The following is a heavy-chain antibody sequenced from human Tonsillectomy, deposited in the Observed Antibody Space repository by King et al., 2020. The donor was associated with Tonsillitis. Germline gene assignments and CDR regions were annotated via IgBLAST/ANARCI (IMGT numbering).Heavy chain of an antibody. D-gene: IGHD6-19*01. CDR2: ISYDGTNK. V-gene: IGHV3-30*03. CDR1: GFSFHTYG. Sequence: VQLVESGGGVVQPGRSLRLSCATSGFSFHTYGMHWVRQAPGKGLEWVAVISYDGTNKYYADSVKGRFTISRDNSKNTLYLEMDSLTANDTAFYHCARDASRSYSSGVTVPDFWGQGTLVTVSS. CDR3: ARDASRSYSSGVTVPDF. J-gene: IGHJ4*02.